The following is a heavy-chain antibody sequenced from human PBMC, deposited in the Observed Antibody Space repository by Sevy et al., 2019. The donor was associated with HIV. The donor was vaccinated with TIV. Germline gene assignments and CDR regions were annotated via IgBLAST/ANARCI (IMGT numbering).Heavy chain of an antibody. CDR2: ISGSGSST. J-gene: IGHJ6*02. CDR1: GFTFTNYA. V-gene: IGHV3-23*01. Sequence: GGSLRLSCAESGFTFTNYAMSWVRQAPGKGLEWVAAISGSGSSTYYPDSVKGRFTISRDNSKNTQYLQMNSLRAEDTAVYYCAKGVDYYYYYYGMDVWGHGTTVTVSS. CDR3: AKGVDYYYYYYGMDV.